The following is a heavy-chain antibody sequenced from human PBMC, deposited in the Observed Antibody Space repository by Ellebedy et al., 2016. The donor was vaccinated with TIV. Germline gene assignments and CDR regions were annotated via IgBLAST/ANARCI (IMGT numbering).Heavy chain of an antibody. D-gene: IGHD7-27*01. CDR1: GGSMSLYY. V-gene: IGHV4-59*01. CDR2: VYSSGNT. Sequence: MPSETLSLTCSVSGGSMSLYYWSWIRQTPGKGLEWIGFVYSSGNTNYNPSLRSRVTISVDLSKSQFSLNLTSVTAADTAVYYCARVLAGDSSLSVYDIWGQGTVVTVSS. CDR3: ARVLAGDSSLSVYDI. J-gene: IGHJ3*02.